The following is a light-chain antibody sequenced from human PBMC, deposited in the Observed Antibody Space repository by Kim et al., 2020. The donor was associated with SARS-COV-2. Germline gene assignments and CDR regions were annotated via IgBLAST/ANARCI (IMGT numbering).Light chain of an antibody. CDR1: SLRSYY. J-gene: IGLJ2*01. Sequence: SSELTQDPAVSVALGQTVRITCQGDSLRSYYATWYQQKPRQAPILVIFGKNNRPSGIPDRFSGSSSGNTASLTIGGAQAEDEADYYCHSRDSGDYVVFGGGTKLTVL. V-gene: IGLV3-19*01. CDR2: GKN. CDR3: HSRDSGDYVV.